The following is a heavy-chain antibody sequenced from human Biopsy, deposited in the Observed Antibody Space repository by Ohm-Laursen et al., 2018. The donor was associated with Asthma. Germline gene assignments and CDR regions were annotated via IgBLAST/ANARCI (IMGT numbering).Heavy chain of an antibody. CDR2: INAGDGNT. D-gene: IGHD3-9*01. CDR3: ARTYYDFLTGQVHDAFAM. V-gene: IGHV1-3*01. CDR1: RYTFIHFA. Sequence: ASVKVSCKASRYTFIHFAIHWVRQAPGQRLEWMGWINAGDGNTKYSQKFQGRVTITRDTSASTAYMDLRSLRSEDAAMYYCARTYYDFLTGQVHDAFAMWGQGTMVTVSS. J-gene: IGHJ3*02.